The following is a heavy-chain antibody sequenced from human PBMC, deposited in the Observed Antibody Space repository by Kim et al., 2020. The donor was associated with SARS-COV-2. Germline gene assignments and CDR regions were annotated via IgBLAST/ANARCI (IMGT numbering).Heavy chain of an antibody. J-gene: IGHJ4*02. CDR2: INPNSGGT. CDR3: ARGRGSGYYIPPLGD. D-gene: IGHD3-22*01. V-gene: IGHV1-2*02. Sequence: ASVKVSCKASGYTFTGYYMHWVRQAPGQGLEWMGWINPNSGGTNYAQKFQGRVTMTRDTSISTAYMELSRLRSDDTAVYYCARGRGSGYYIPPLGDWGQGTLVTVSS. CDR1: GYTFTGYY.